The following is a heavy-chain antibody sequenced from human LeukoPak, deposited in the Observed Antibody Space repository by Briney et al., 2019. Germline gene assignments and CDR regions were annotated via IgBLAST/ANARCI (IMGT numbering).Heavy chain of an antibody. D-gene: IGHD2-2*01. CDR2: ISAYNGNT. J-gene: IGHJ3*02. V-gene: IGHV1-18*01. CDR1: GYTFTSYG. Sequence: ASVKVSCKASGYTFTSYGISWVRQAPGQGLERVGWISAYNGNTNYAQKLQGRVTKTTDTSTSTAYMELRSQRSDDTAVYYCARAAVVPAAIGRVFDIWGQGTMVTVSS. CDR3: ARAAVVPAAIGRVFDI.